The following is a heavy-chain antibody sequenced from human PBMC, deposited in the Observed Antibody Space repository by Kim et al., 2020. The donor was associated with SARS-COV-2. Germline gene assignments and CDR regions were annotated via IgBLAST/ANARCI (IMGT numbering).Heavy chain of an antibody. D-gene: IGHD2-15*01. Sequence: TNSTPTFQGPVTISADKSISTAYLQWSSLKASDTAMYYCARLYSVADLDYWGQGTLVTVSS. J-gene: IGHJ4*02. V-gene: IGHV5-10-1*01. CDR2: T. CDR3: ARLYSVADLDY.